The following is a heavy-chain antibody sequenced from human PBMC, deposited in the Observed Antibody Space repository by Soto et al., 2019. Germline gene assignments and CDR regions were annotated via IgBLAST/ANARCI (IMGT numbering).Heavy chain of an antibody. CDR3: ASEYSSSNHAFDI. D-gene: IGHD6-6*01. J-gene: IGHJ3*02. CDR1: GYTFTGYY. V-gene: IGHV1-2*04. Sequence: ASVKVSCKASGYTFTGYYMHWVRQAPGQGLEWMGWINPNSGGTNYAQKFQGWVTMTRDTSISTAYMELSRLRSDDTAVYYCASEYSSSNHAFDIWGQGTMVTVSS. CDR2: INPNSGGT.